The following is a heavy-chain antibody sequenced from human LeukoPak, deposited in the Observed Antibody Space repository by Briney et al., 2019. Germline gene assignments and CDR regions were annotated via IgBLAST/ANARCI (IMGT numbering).Heavy chain of an antibody. V-gene: IGHV3-74*01. Sequence: GGSLRLSCAASGFTLSLYWMHRVRQGPGKGVMWVSRLNEDGSTADYADYVKGRFTMSRDNAKGKVFLEMRSLTVDDTAIYFCVRERIYYSDLAYKERENFDPWGRGTLGTVSS. CDR1: GFTLSLYW. J-gene: IGHJ5*02. CDR2: LNEDGSTA. CDR3: VRERIYYSDLAYKERENFDP. D-gene: IGHD1-26*01.